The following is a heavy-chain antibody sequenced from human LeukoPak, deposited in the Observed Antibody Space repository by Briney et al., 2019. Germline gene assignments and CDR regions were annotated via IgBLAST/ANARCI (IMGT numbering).Heavy chain of an antibody. Sequence: GGSLRLPCAASGFTFSTYGMHWVRQAPGKGLEWVAFIRYDGSNKYYADFVKGRFTISRDSSKNTLYLQMNSLRSEDTAVYYCAKDYSGSYPYYYYYYYMDVWGKGTTVTISS. D-gene: IGHD1-26*01. V-gene: IGHV3-30*02. CDR2: IRYDGSNK. CDR1: GFTFSTYG. J-gene: IGHJ6*03. CDR3: AKDYSGSYPYYYYYYYMDV.